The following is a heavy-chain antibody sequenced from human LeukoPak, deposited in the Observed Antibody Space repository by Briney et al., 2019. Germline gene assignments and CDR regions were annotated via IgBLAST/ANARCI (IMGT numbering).Heavy chain of an antibody. CDR1: VFTFSSHG. CDR3: AELGITMIGGV. J-gene: IGHJ6*04. Sequence: QPGGSLRLSCAASVFTFSSHGMNWVRQAPGKGLEWVSGISPSGGITYYTDSVKGRFTISRDNAKNSLYLQMNSLRAEDTAVYYCAELGITMIGGVWGKGTTVTISS. V-gene: IGHV3-23*01. CDR2: ISPSGGIT. D-gene: IGHD3-10*02.